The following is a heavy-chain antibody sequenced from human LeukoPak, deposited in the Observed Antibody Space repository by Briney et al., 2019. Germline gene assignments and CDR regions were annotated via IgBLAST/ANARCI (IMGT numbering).Heavy chain of an antibody. Sequence: GGSLRLSCAASGFTFSSYSMNWVRQVPGKGLEWLSYISSTGNTMYYAESVKGRFTIYRDSAKNSLSLQMNSLRDEDTAVYYCTRALRYFDWYQSDIWGQGTMVTVSS. CDR2: ISSTGNTM. D-gene: IGHD3-9*01. CDR3: TRALRYFDWYQSDI. J-gene: IGHJ3*02. CDR1: GFTFSSYS. V-gene: IGHV3-48*02.